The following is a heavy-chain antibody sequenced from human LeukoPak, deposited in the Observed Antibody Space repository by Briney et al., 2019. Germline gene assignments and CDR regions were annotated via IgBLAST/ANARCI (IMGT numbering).Heavy chain of an antibody. J-gene: IGHJ4*02. Sequence: GASVKVSCKASGYTFTVYYMHWVREAPGQGLEWMGRINPNSGGTNYAQKFQGRVTMTRDTSISTAYMELSRLRSDDTAVYYCARDNQGGRDGYNWVYWGQGTLVTVSS. CDR1: GYTFTVYY. CDR3: ARDNQGGRDGYNWVY. D-gene: IGHD5-24*01. CDR2: INPNSGGT. V-gene: IGHV1-2*06.